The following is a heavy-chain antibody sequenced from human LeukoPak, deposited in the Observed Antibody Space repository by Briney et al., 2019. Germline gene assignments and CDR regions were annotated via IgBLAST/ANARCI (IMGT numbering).Heavy chain of an antibody. CDR2: ISAYNGNT. Sequence: ASVKVSCKASAYTFTSYGISWVRQAPGQGLEWMGWISAYNGNTNYAQKLSGRVTMTTDTSTSTAYMELRSLRSDDTAVYYCARRAGSYLYYYYGMDVWGKGTSVTVSS. V-gene: IGHV1-18*04. CDR3: ARRAGSYLYYYYGMDV. J-gene: IGHJ6*01. CDR1: AYTFTSYG. D-gene: IGHD3-16*02.